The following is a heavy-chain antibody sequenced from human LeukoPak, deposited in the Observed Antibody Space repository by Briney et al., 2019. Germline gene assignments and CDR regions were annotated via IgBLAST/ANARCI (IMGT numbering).Heavy chain of an antibody. CDR3: AREGGVRSSWYINYYYGMDV. CDR1: GGSFSGYY. J-gene: IGHJ6*04. Sequence: KPSETLSLTCAVYGGSFSGYYWSWIRQPPGKGLEWMGEINHSGSTNSNPSLKSRVTISVDTSKNQFSLKLSSVTAADTAVYYCAREGGVRSSWYINYYYGMDVWGKGTTVTVSS. D-gene: IGHD6-13*01. CDR2: INHSGST. V-gene: IGHV4-34*01.